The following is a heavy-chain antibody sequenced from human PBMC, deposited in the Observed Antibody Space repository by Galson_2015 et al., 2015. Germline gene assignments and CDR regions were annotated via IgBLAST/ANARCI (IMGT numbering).Heavy chain of an antibody. J-gene: IGHJ6*02. CDR1: GYSFTNYW. V-gene: IGHV5-51*03. D-gene: IGHD3-10*01. Sequence: QSGAEVKKPGESLEISCKGSGYSFTNYWIGWVRQMPGKGLERMGIIYPGDSNTIYSPSFQGQVTISADKSISTAYLRWSSLKASDTAMYYCARRRDHGMDVWGQGTTVTVSS. CDR2: IYPGDSNT. CDR3: ARRRDHGMDV.